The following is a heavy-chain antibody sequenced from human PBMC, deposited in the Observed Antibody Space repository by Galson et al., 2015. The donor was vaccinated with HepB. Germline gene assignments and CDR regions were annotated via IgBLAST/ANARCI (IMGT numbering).Heavy chain of an antibody. CDR3: AREYYDFWSDNRGGFDY. D-gene: IGHD3-3*01. CDR1: GITLSSHW. Sequence: SLRVSCAASGITLSSHWMSWVRQAPGKGLEWVARIKRDGSEKYYVHAVQGRFTISRDNAKNSLYLQMNNVRVGDTAVYYCAREYYDFWSDNRGGFDYWGQGTLVTVSS. V-gene: IGHV3-7*01. J-gene: IGHJ4*02. CDR2: IKRDGSEK.